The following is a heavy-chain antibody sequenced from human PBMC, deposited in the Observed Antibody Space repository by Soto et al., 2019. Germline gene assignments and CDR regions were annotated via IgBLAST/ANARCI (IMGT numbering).Heavy chain of an antibody. V-gene: IGHV4-61*05. CDR1: GDTISTGGYS. J-gene: IGHJ4*02. Sequence: SETLSLTCAVSGDTISTGGYSWAWIRQPPGKGLEWIGYIYYSGSTNYNPSLKSRVTISVGTSKNQFSLKLSSVTAADTAVFYCARRYGVYFDYWGQGTLVTVSS. D-gene: IGHD4-17*01. CDR2: IYYSGST. CDR3: ARRYGVYFDY.